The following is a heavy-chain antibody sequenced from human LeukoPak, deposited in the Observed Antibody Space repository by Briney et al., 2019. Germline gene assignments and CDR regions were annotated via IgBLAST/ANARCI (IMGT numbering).Heavy chain of an antibody. CDR3: ARDREWELIPFDY. CDR2: ISSSSSYI. J-gene: IGHJ4*02. Sequence: PGGSLRLSCAASGFTFSSYSMNWVRQAPGKGLEWVSSISSSSSYIYYADSVKGRFTISRDNAKNSLYLQMNSLRAEDTAVYYCARDREWELIPFDYWGQGTLVTVSS. CDR1: GFTFSSYS. V-gene: IGHV3-21*01. D-gene: IGHD1-26*01.